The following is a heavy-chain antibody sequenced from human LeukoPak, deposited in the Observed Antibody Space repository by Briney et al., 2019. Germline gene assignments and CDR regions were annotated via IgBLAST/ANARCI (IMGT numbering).Heavy chain of an antibody. D-gene: IGHD3-22*01. J-gene: IGHJ6*03. Sequence: SETLSLTCAVYGGSFSGYYWTWIRQAPGKGLEWIGEINPSGRISYNPSLKSRLTISVDASKNQFSLNLRSLTAADKAVYYCARGRQEVSMIVVVMTAVSYYLDVWGKGTTVTVS. CDR3: ARGRQEVSMIVVVMTAVSYYLDV. CDR1: GGSFSGYY. V-gene: IGHV4-34*01. CDR2: INPSGRI.